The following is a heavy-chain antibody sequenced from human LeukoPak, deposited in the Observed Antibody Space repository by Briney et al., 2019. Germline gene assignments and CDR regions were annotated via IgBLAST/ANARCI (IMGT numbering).Heavy chain of an antibody. D-gene: IGHD3-3*01. Sequence: SETLSLTCTVSGGSISSYYWGWIRQPAGKGLEWIGRIYTSGSTNYNPSLKSRVTMSVDTSNNQFSLKLSSVTAADTAVYYCARDRTSITIFGVAKGEDWFGPWGQGTLVTVSS. J-gene: IGHJ5*02. V-gene: IGHV4-4*07. CDR2: IYTSGST. CDR1: GGSISSYY. CDR3: ARDRTSITIFGVAKGEDWFGP.